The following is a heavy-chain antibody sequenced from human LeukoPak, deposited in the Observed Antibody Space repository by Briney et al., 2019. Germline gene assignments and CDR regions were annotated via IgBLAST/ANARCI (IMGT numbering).Heavy chain of an antibody. Sequence: SETLSLTCTVSGASIRNAEYYWSWIRQPAGKGLEWIGRIDSGGVTNYNPSLKSRVSISVDTSKNQFSLKLSSVTAADTAVYYCARAVGFLVRGVLNYWGQGTLVTVSS. CDR1: GASIRNAEYY. CDR3: ARAVGFLVRGVLNY. D-gene: IGHD3-10*01. J-gene: IGHJ4*02. CDR2: IDSGGVT. V-gene: IGHV4-61*02.